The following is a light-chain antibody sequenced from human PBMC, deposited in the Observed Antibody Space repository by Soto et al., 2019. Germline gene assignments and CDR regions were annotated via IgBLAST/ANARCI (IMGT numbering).Light chain of an antibody. V-gene: IGLV1-40*01. Sequence: QSVLTQPPSVSGAPGQRVTISCTGSSSNIGAGYDVHWYQQVPGTAPKLLIYDNDSRPSGVPDRFSGSKSGSSASLAITGLQAEDEADYYCQSYDSSLSGPYVFGTGTKVTVL. CDR2: DND. CDR3: QSYDSSLSGPYV. J-gene: IGLJ1*01. CDR1: SSNIGAGYD.